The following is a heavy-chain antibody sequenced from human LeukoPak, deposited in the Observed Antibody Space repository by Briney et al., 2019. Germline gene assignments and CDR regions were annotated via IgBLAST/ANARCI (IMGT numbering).Heavy chain of an antibody. CDR2: IYYSGST. CDR3: ARDRYYYDSSGYGRAFDI. J-gene: IGHJ3*02. CDR1: GGSISSYY. Sequence: SETLSLTCTVSGGSISSYYWSWIRQPPGKGLEWIGYIYYSGSTNYNPSLKGRVTISVDTSKNQFSLKLGSATAADTAVYYCARDRYYYDSSGYGRAFDIWGQGTMVTVSS. D-gene: IGHD3-22*01. V-gene: IGHV4-59*01.